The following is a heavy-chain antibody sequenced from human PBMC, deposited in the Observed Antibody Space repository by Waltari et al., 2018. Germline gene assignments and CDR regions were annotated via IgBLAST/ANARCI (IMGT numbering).Heavy chain of an antibody. Sequence: VWRVGSEAGVLDAGISLGLCCHPPRFCYRRGATRAGPRAPGQGLEWVGVICYDGSNKNYADYVKGRFTISRDNSKNTLYLQMSSLRAEDTAVYYCARDRAAAGTRLLQHWGQGTLVTVSS. CDR2: ICYDGSNK. CDR1: RFCYRRGA. CDR3: ARDRAAAGTRLLQH. V-gene: IGHV3-30*04. J-gene: IGHJ1*01. D-gene: IGHD6-13*01.